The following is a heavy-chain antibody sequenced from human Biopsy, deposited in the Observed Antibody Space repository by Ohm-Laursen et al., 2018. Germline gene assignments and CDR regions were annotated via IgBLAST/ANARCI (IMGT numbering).Heavy chain of an antibody. CDR1: GFSFSSYG. CDR2: LWYDGTNK. V-gene: IGHV3-33*01. J-gene: IGHJ3*02. Sequence: SLRLSCAAPGFSFSSYGMHWVRQAPSKGLEWVAVLWYDGTNKYYADSVKGRFTISRDNSKNTLYLQMNSLRAEDTAMYYCARPTNARAGGAPFDIWGQGTMVTVSS. CDR3: ARPTNARAGGAPFDI. D-gene: IGHD1-1*01.